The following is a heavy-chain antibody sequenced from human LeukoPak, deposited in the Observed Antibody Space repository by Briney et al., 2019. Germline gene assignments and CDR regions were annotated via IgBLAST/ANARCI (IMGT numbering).Heavy chain of an antibody. CDR1: GFTFSSYA. CDR3: ARSPRYYSSSWYRAYYFDY. D-gene: IGHD6-13*01. J-gene: IGHJ4*02. CDR2: ISYDGSNK. Sequence: PGGSLRLSCAASGFTFSSYAMHWVRQAPGKGLEWVAVISYDGSNKYYADSVKGRFTISRDNSKNTLYLQMNSLRAEDTAVYYCARSPRYYSSSWYRAYYFDYWGQGTLVTVSS. V-gene: IGHV3-30-3*01.